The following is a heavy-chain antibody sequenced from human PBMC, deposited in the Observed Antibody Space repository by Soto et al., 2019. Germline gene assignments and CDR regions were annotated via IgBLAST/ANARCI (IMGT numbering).Heavy chain of an antibody. D-gene: IGHD2-15*01. CDR2: ISGSGGST. CDR3: AKDADCSGGSCYFDY. Sequence: LSLTCAASGFTFSSYAMSWVRQAPGKGLEWVSAISGSGGSTYYADSVKGRFTISRDNSKNTLYLQMNSLRAEDTAVYYCAKDADCSGGSCYFDYWGQGTLVTVSS. J-gene: IGHJ4*02. V-gene: IGHV3-23*01. CDR1: GFTFSSYA.